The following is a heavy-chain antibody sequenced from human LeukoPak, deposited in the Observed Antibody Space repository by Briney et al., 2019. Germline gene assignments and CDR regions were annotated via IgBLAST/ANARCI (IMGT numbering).Heavy chain of an antibody. V-gene: IGHV4-39*07. Sequence: SETLSLTCTVSGGSISSSSYYWGWIRQPPGKGLEWIGSIYYSGSTYYNPSLKSRVTISVDTSKNQFSLKLSSVTAADTAVYYCARARVVVTAIPKYYFDYWGQGTLVTVSS. D-gene: IGHD2-21*02. CDR3: ARARVVVTAIPKYYFDY. CDR2: IYYSGST. J-gene: IGHJ4*02. CDR1: GGSISSSSYY.